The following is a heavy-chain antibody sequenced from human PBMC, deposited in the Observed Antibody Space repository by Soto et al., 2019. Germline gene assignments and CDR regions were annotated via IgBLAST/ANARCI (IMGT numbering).Heavy chain of an antibody. Sequence: QVQLVQSGGEVRKPGASVTVSCKASGYTFTSHGISWVRQAPGQGLEWMGWISAYNGDTNYAQKLQGRVTVTTDRATSTAYMELRSLRSEDTAVYYCARMVRGSNIYYYHYLDVWGKGTTVTVFS. V-gene: IGHV1-18*01. J-gene: IGHJ6*03. D-gene: IGHD3-10*01. CDR3: ARMVRGSNIYYYHYLDV. CDR1: GYTFTSHG. CDR2: ISAYNGDT.